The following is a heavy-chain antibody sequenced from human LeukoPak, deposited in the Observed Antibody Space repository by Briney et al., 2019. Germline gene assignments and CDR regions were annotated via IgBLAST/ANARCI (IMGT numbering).Heavy chain of an antibody. D-gene: IGHD3-3*01. CDR2: IRSKAYGGTT. CDR3: TRDAIFPDY. J-gene: IGHJ4*02. Sequence: GGSLRLSCAASGFTFSSYGMHWVRQAPGKGLEWVGFIRSKAYGGTTEYAASVKGRFTISRDDSKSIAYLQMNSLKTEDTAVYYCTRDAIFPDYWGQGTLVTVSS. CDR1: GFTFSSYG. V-gene: IGHV3-49*04.